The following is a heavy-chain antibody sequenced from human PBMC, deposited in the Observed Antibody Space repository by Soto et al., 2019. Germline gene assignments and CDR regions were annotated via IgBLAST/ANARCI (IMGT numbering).Heavy chain of an antibody. J-gene: IGHJ6*02. CDR1: GYTFTSYA. V-gene: IGHV1-3*01. D-gene: IGHD1-26*01. CDR2: INAGNGNT. Sequence: ASVKVSCKASGYTFTSYAMHWVRQAPGQRLEWMGWINAGNGNTKYSQKFQGRVTITRDTSTSTAYMELSSLRSEDTAVYYCAAAGSSLSNYYGMDVWGQGTTVTVSS. CDR3: AAAGSSLSNYYGMDV.